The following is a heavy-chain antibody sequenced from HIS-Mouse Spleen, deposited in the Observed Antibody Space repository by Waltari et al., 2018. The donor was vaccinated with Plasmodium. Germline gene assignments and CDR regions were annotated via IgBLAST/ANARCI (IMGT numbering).Heavy chain of an antibody. CDR3: AKVAQGTRDAFDI. CDR1: GFTFSSYG. V-gene: IGHV3-33*06. D-gene: IGHD2-8*01. J-gene: IGHJ3*02. CDR2: IWYDGSNK. Sequence: QVQLVESGGGVVQPGRSLRLSCAASGFTFSSYGMHWVRQAPGKGLEGGAVIWYDGSNKDYADSVKGRFTISRDNSKNTLYLQMNSLRAEDTAVYYCAKVAQGTRDAFDIWGQGTMVTVSS.